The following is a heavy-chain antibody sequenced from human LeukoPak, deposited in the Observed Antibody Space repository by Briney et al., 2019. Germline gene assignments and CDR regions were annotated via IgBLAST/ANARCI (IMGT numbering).Heavy chain of an antibody. CDR3: AKGPVVAAIDAFDI. D-gene: IGHD2-15*01. J-gene: IGHJ3*02. V-gene: IGHV3-7*03. CDR1: GFTFSNYW. Sequence: PGGSLRLSCAASGFTFSNYWMTWVRQAPGKGLEWVGNIKQDGSEKYYVDSVKGRFTISRDNAKNSLYLQMNSLRAEDTAVYYCAKGPVVAAIDAFDIWGQGTVVTVSS. CDR2: IKQDGSEK.